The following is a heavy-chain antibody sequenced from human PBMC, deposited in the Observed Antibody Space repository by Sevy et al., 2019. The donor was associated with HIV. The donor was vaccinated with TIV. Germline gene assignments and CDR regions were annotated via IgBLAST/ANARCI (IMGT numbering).Heavy chain of an antibody. CDR2: IAPYNGDT. CDR1: GYIFENYD. J-gene: IGHJ4*02. V-gene: IGHV1-18*01. CDR3: ARGRAPDSGKYSFNY. Sequence: ASVKVSCKASGYIFENYDITWVRQAPGRGLEWMGWIAPYNGDTSCPQKFQGRVTMTTDRSTRTAYMELNSLTSDDAGVYYCARGRAPDSGKYSFNYWGQGTLVTVSS. D-gene: IGHD1-26*01.